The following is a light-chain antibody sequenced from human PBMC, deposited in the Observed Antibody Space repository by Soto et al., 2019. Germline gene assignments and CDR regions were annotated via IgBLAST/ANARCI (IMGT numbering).Light chain of an antibody. Sequence: QSVLTQPPSVSEAPRQRVTISCPGSSSNIGNNAVNWYQQLPGKAPKLLIYYDDLLPSGVSDRFSGSKSGTSASLAISGLQSEDEADYFCAAWDDSLGGYVFGTGTKLTVL. J-gene: IGLJ1*01. V-gene: IGLV1-36*01. CDR1: SSNIGNNA. CDR2: YDD. CDR3: AAWDDSLGGYV.